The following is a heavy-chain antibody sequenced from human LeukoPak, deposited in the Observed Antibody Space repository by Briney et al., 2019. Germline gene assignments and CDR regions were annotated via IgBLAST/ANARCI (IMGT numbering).Heavy chain of an antibody. CDR3: AKYFASGSYYKLPH. CDR1: GFTFSSYS. D-gene: IGHD3-10*01. V-gene: IGHV3-48*01. J-gene: IGHJ1*01. CDR2: ISSSSSTI. Sequence: GGSLRLSCAASGFTFSSYSMNWVRQAPGKGLEWVSYISSSSSTIYYADSVKGRFTISRDNSKNTLYLQMNSLRAEDTAVYYCAKYFASGSYYKLPHWGQGTLVTVSS.